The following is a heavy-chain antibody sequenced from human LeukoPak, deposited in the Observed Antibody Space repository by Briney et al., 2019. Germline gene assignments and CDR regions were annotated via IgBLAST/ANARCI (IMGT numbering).Heavy chain of an antibody. D-gene: IGHD3-22*01. V-gene: IGHV3-69-1*01. J-gene: IGHJ5*02. Sequence: GGSLRLSCAASGFTVTDNYMNWVRQSSGKGLEWVSSINDNSRSIFYTDSLKGRFTVSRDNAKNSLYLQMNNLRAEDTAVYYCAKGVNSYYDWFDPWGQGTLVIVSS. CDR2: INDNSRSI. CDR3: AKGVNSYYDWFDP. CDR1: GFTVTDNY.